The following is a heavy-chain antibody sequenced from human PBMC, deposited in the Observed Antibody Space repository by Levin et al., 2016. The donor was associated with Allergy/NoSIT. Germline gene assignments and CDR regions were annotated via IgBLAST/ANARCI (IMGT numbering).Heavy chain of an antibody. D-gene: IGHD2-8*01. CDR2: ISSGSTTM. CDR3: ARAPGVYQFEY. Sequence: VRQMPGKGLEWISYISSGSTTMYYADSVKGRFSISRDDAKNSLFLQMNSLRADDTAVYFCARAPGVYQFEYWGQGTLVTVSS. J-gene: IGHJ4*02. V-gene: IGHV3-48*01.